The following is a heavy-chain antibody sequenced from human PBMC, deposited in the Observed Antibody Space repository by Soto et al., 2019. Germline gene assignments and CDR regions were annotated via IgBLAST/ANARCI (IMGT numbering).Heavy chain of an antibody. CDR2: ISSSGSTI. V-gene: IGHV3-48*04. J-gene: IGHJ4*02. Sequence: PGGSLRLSCAASGFTFSRYGMHWVRQAPGKGLEWVSYISSSGSTIYYADSVKGRFTISRDNAKNSLYLQMNSLRAEDTAVYYCARDYYYDSSGYSGYWGQGTLVTVSS. D-gene: IGHD3-22*01. CDR1: GFTFSRYG. CDR3: ARDYYYDSSGYSGY.